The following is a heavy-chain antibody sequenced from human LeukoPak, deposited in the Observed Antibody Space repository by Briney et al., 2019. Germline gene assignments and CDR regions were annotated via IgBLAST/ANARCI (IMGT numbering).Heavy chain of an antibody. D-gene: IGHD6-25*01. V-gene: IGHV1-2*06. J-gene: IGHJ3*02. CDR2: INPNSGGT. Sequence: ASVKVSCKXSGYTFTGYYMHWVRQAPGQGLEWMGRINPNSGGTNYAQKFQGRVTMTRDTSISTAYMELSRLRSDDTAVYYCARVPKLDSSGQLSGAFDIWGQGTMVTVSS. CDR3: ARVPKLDSSGQLSGAFDI. CDR1: GYTFTGYY.